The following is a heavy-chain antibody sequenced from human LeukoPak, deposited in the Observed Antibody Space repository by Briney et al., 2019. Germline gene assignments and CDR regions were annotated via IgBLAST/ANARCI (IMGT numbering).Heavy chain of an antibody. Sequence: GGSLRLSCAASGFTVSSNYMSWVRQAPGKGLEWVSAISGSGGSTSYADSVKGRCTISRDNSKNTLYLQMNTLRAEDTAVYYCARDKPPPYYYDSSGIFDYWGQGTLATVSS. V-gene: IGHV3-23*01. CDR1: GFTVSSNY. D-gene: IGHD3-22*01. CDR3: ARDKPPPYYYDSSGIFDY. J-gene: IGHJ4*02. CDR2: ISGSGGST.